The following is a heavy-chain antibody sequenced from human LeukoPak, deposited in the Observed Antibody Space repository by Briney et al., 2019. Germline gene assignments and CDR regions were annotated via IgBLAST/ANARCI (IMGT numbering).Heavy chain of an antibody. CDR3: VVATISAEYFQH. D-gene: IGHD5-24*01. Sequence: GGSLKLSCAASGFTFSGSAMHWVRQASGKGLEWVGRIRSKANSYATAYPASVKGRFPISRDDSKNTAYLQMNSLKTEDTAVYYCVVATISAEYFQHWGQGTLVTVSS. CDR2: IRSKANSYAT. CDR1: GFTFSGSA. J-gene: IGHJ1*01. V-gene: IGHV3-73*01.